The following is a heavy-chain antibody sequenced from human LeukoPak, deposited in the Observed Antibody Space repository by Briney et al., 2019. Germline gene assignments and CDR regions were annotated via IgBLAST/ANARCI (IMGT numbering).Heavy chain of an antibody. CDR2: IYTSGST. CDR1: GGSISSGSYY. CDR3: ARGFTTQDHYYYGMDV. Sequence: PSDTLSLTCTVSGGSISSGSYYWSWIRQPAGKVLEWIGRIYTSGSTNYNPSLKSRLTISVDTSKNQFSLKVSSVTAADTAVYYCARGFTTQDHYYYGMDVWGQGTTVTVS. J-gene: IGHJ6*02. V-gene: IGHV4-61*02. D-gene: IGHD3-3*01.